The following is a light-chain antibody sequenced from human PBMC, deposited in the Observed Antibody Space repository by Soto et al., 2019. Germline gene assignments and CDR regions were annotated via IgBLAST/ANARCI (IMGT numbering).Light chain of an antibody. V-gene: IGLV2-14*01. J-gene: IGLJ2*01. CDR3: SSYRSSSTYVV. CDR2: EVT. CDR1: SSDFGGYNY. Sequence: QSALTQTASVSGSPGQSITISCTGTSSDFGGYNYVSWYQQHPGKAPKLIIYEVTNRPLGVSDRFSGSKSGNTASLTISGLQAEDEADYHCSSYRSSSTYVVFGGGTQLTVL.